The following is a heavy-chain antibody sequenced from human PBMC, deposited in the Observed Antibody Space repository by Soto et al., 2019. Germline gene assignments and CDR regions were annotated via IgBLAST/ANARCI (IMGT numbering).Heavy chain of an antibody. CDR1: GGSISSGGYS. CDR3: ARHMRAVASPLGY. Sequence: TLSLTCAVSGGSISSGGYSWSWIRQPPGKGLEWIGYIYHSGSTHYNPSLKSRVTISVDSSKSQFSLKVTSVTAADTAVYYCARHMRAVASPLGYWGRGALVTVSS. D-gene: IGHD6-19*01. CDR2: IYHSGST. V-gene: IGHV4-30-2*03. J-gene: IGHJ4*02.